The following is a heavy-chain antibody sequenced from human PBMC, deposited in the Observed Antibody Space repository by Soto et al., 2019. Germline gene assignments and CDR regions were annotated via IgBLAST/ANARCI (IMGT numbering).Heavy chain of an antibody. Sequence: QVQLVQSGAEVKKPGSSVKVSCKASGGTFSSYAISWVRQAPGQGLEWMGGIIPICGTANYAQKFQGRVTITADESTSTAYMELSSLRSEDTAVYYCARGDTIFGVVIYYYGMDVWGQGTTVTVSS. D-gene: IGHD3-3*01. J-gene: IGHJ6*02. CDR3: ARGDTIFGVVIYYYGMDV. CDR2: IIPICGTA. CDR1: GGTFSSYA. V-gene: IGHV1-69*01.